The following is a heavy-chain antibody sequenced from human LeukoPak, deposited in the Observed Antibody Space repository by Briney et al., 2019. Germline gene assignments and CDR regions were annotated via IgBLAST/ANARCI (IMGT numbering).Heavy chain of an antibody. CDR2: ISWNSGSI. CDR1: GFTFDDYA. V-gene: IGHV3-9*01. J-gene: IGHJ3*02. CDR3: AKVLIRDAFDI. Sequence: GGSLRLSCAASGFTFDDYAMHWVRQAPGKGLEWVSGISWNSGSIGYADSVKGRFTISRDNAKNSLYLQMNSLRAEGTALYYCAKVLIRDAFDIWGQGTMVTVSS. D-gene: IGHD2-21*01.